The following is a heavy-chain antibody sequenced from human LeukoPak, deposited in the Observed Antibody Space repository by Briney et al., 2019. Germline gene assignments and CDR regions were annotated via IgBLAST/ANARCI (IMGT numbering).Heavy chain of an antibody. CDR1: GGSFSGYY. CDR3: ARVDPTYGVREVY. Sequence: SETLSLTCAVYGGSFSGYYWSWIRQPPGKGLEWIGEINHSGSTNYNPSLKSRVTISVDTSKNQFSLKLSSVTAADTAVYYCARVDPTYGVREVYWGQGTLVTVSS. D-gene: IGHD4-17*01. V-gene: IGHV4-34*01. J-gene: IGHJ4*02. CDR2: INHSGST.